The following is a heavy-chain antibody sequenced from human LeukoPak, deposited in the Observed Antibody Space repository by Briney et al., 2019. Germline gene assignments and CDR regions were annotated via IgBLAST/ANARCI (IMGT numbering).Heavy chain of an antibody. Sequence: GRSLRLSCAASGFTFSSYAMHWVRQAPGKGLEWVAVISYDGSNKYYADSVKGRFTISRDNSKNTPYLQMNSLRAEDTAVYYCAKSAAGFDYWGQGTLVTVSS. J-gene: IGHJ4*02. D-gene: IGHD6-25*01. CDR3: AKSAAGFDY. CDR2: ISYDGSNK. V-gene: IGHV3-30-3*01. CDR1: GFTFSSYA.